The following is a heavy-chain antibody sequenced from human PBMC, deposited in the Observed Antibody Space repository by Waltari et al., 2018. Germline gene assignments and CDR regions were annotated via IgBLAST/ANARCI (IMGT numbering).Heavy chain of an antibody. J-gene: IGHJ5*02. D-gene: IGHD6-13*01. CDR1: GFNLNTNA. Sequence: EVQLLESGGGLVQPGGSLRLSCVASGFNLNTNAMNWVRQVPGKGLEWVSAFGSDGRTYYADSVKGRFTISKDTSKNTLYLQMDSLRAEDTAVYYCAKEVWQQLVKMVGWFDPWGQGTLVTVSS. V-gene: IGHV3-23*01. CDR2: FGSDGRT. CDR3: AKEVWQQLVKMVGWFDP.